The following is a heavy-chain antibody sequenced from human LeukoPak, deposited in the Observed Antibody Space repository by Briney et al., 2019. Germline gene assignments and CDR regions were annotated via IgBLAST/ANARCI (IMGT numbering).Heavy chain of an antibody. Sequence: PGGSLRLSCAASGFTFSSYEMNWVRQAPGKGLEWVSYISSSGSTIYYADSVKGRFTISRDNAKNSLYLQMNSLRAEDTAVYYCATDLTAAAVSGSYYFDYWGQGTLVTVSS. J-gene: IGHJ4*02. V-gene: IGHV3-48*03. CDR2: ISSSGSTI. CDR3: ATDLTAAAVSGSYYFDY. D-gene: IGHD6-13*01. CDR1: GFTFSSYE.